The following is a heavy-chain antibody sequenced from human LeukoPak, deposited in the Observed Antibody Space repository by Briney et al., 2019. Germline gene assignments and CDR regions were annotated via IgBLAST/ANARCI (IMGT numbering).Heavy chain of an antibody. V-gene: IGHV1-69*04. Sequence: GASVKVSCKASGGTFSSYAISWVRQAPGQGLEWIGRIIPILGIANYAQKFQGRVTITADKSTSTAYMELSSLRSEDTAVYYCARDSVQVEWRLFYYYGMDVWGQGTTVTVSS. CDR1: GGTFSSYA. CDR2: IIPILGIA. D-gene: IGHD1-1*01. CDR3: ARDSVQVEWRLFYYYGMDV. J-gene: IGHJ6*02.